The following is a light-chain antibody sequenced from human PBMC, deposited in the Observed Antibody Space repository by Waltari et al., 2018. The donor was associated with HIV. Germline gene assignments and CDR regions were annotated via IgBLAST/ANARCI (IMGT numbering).Light chain of an antibody. CDR1: SSDVGGYNH. V-gene: IGLV2-14*01. CDR3: SSYTGSSTLGV. Sequence: QSALTQPASVSGSPGQSITISCTGTSSDVGGYNHVSWYQQHPGKAPKLMIYDVSDRPSVFSNRFSGSKSGNTASLTISGLQAEDEADYYCSSYTGSSTLGVFGGGTKLTVL. CDR2: DVS. J-gene: IGLJ3*02.